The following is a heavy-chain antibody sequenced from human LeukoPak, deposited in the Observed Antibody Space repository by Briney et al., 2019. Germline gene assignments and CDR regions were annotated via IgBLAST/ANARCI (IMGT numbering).Heavy chain of an antibody. V-gene: IGHV3-64D*06. CDR1: GFTYCSFA. D-gene: IGHD6-13*01. J-gene: IGHJ4*02. Sequence: GGSLRLSCSASGFTYCSFARHWVRQAPGKGLEYGTAINSNGGSTYYADSVKGRFTIYRDNSKSTLYLQMSSLRAEDRVVYYCVKDRPPVQPLGLFDYWGQGTLVPVSS. CDR3: VKDRPPVQPLGLFDY. CDR2: INSNGGST.